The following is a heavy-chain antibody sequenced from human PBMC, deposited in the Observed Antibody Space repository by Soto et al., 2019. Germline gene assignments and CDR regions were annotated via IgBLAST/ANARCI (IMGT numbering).Heavy chain of an antibody. V-gene: IGHV4-61*01. D-gene: IGHD3-10*01. CDR3: ARDLGGSGSYYSYFDY. J-gene: IGHJ4*02. Sequence: SLTCTVSGGSVSSGSYYWSWIRQPPGKGLEWIGYIYYSGSTNYNPSLKSRVTISVDTSKNQFSLKLSSVTAADTAVYYCARDLGGSGSYYSYFDYWGQGTLVTVSS. CDR1: GGSVSSGSYY. CDR2: IYYSGST.